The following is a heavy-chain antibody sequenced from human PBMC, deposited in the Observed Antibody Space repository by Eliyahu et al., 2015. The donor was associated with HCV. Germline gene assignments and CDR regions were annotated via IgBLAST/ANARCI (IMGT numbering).Heavy chain of an antibody. CDR3: ARAEYSSSSGAFDI. Sequence: EVQLVESGGGLVQPGGSLRLSCAASGFTFSSYDMHWVRQATGKGLEGVSAIGTAGDTYYPGSVKGRFTISRENAKNSLYLQMNSLRAGDTAVYYCARAEYSSSSGAFDIWGQGTMVTVSS. V-gene: IGHV3-13*01. CDR2: IGTAGDT. J-gene: IGHJ3*02. D-gene: IGHD6-6*01. CDR1: GFTFSSYD.